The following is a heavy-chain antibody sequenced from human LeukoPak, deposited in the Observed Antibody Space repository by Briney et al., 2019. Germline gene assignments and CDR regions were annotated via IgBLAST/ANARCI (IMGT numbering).Heavy chain of an antibody. CDR1: GGSFSGYY. J-gene: IGHJ6*02. CDR3: ARGRPRLGYYGMDV. Sequence: PSETLSLTCAVYGGSFSGYYWSWIRQPPGKGLEWIGEINHSGSTNYIPSLKSRVTISVDTSKNQFSLKLSSVTAADTAVYYCARGRPRLGYYGMDVWGQGTTVTVSS. CDR2: INHSGST. V-gene: IGHV4-34*01. D-gene: IGHD6-25*01.